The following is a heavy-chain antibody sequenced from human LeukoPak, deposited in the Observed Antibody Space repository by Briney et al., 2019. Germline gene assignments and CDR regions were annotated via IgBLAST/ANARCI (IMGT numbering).Heavy chain of an antibody. V-gene: IGHV4-61*02. J-gene: IGHJ5*02. CDR2: FYTSGTT. D-gene: IGHD3-16*01. CDR3: AREGWGHNWFGP. Sequence: PSETLSLTCTVSGVSISSDSYYWSWIRQPAGKGLEWIGRFYTSGTTNYNPSLKSRVTISVDTSKNQFSLKLRSVTAADTALYYCAREGWGHNWFGPWGQGTLVTVSS. CDR1: GVSISSDSYY.